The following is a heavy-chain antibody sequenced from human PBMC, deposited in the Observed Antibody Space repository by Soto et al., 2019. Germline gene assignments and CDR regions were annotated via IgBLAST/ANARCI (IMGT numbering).Heavy chain of an antibody. CDR3: ARAHSSGRIFDS. D-gene: IGHD6-19*01. J-gene: IGHJ4*02. CDR2: IYYSGST. CDR1: GDSISSYY. Sequence: QVQLQESGPGLVKPSETLSLTCTVSGDSISSYYWSWIRQPPEKGLEWIGYIYYSGSTTYNPSLKIRVTISVDTSKNQFSLKLSSVTAADTAVYYCARAHSSGRIFDSWGQGTLVTVSS. V-gene: IGHV4-59*01.